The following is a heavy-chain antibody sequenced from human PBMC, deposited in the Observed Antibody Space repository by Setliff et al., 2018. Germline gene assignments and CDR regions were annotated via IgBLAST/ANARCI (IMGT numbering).Heavy chain of an antibody. CDR1: GDSISSGGYY. Sequence: TLSLTCTVSGDSISSGGYYWSWIRQHPGKGLEWIGYIYYAGNTYYNPSLKSRLVISLDTSKNQFSLKLDSVTAADTAIYYCGRSSDGALDYWGQGTLVTVSS. CDR2: IYYAGNT. V-gene: IGHV4-31*03. J-gene: IGHJ4*02. CDR3: GRSSDGALDY.